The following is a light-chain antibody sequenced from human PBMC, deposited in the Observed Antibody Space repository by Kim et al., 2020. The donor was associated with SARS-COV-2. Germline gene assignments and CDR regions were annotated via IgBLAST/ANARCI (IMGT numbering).Light chain of an antibody. V-gene: IGLV2-23*01. J-gene: IGLJ3*02. CDR2: EGS. CDR3: CSYAGSRV. Sequence: QSALTQPASVSGSPGQSITISCTGTSSDVGSYNLVSWYQQHPGKAPKLMIYEGSKRPSGVSNRFSGSKSGNTASLPISGLQAEDEADYYCCSYAGSRVFGGGTQLTVL. CDR1: SSDVGSYNL.